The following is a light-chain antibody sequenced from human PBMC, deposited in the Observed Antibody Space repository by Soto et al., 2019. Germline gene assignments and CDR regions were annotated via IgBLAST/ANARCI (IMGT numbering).Light chain of an antibody. V-gene: IGKV3D-20*02. CDR2: GAS. CDR3: QQRDIWPWT. Sequence: EIVLTPSPGTLSLSPGERATLYCRASQSASSSYLAWYQQKPGQAPRLLIYGASTRATGIPARFSGSGSGTDFTLTISSLEPEDFAVYYCQQRDIWPWTFGQGTKVDIK. J-gene: IGKJ1*01. CDR1: QSASSSY.